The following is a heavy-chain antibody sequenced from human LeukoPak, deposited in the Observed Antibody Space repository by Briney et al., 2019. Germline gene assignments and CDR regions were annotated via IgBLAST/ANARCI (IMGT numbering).Heavy chain of an antibody. CDR2: ISGSGGYT. CDR1: GYSFTSYW. J-gene: IGHJ6*04. D-gene: IGHD3-10*01. Sequence: GESLKISCKGSGYSFTSYWIGWVRQAPGKGLEWVSAISGSGGYTYSADSVKGRFTISRDNSKNTLYLQMNNLRAEDTAVYYCAKDNLLWFGELFGMDVWGKGTTVTVSS. V-gene: IGHV3-23*01. CDR3: AKDNLLWFGELFGMDV.